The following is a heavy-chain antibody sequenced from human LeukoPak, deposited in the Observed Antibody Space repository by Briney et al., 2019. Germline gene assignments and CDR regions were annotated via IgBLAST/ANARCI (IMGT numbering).Heavy chain of an antibody. CDR1: SGSISSYY. Sequence: SXTLSLTCTVSSGSISSYYWSWIRQPPGKGLEWIGYIYYSGSTNYNPSLKSRVTISVDTSKNQFSLKLSSVTAADTAVYYCASAGIAVAGTNYFDYWGQGTLVTVSS. V-gene: IGHV4-59*01. D-gene: IGHD6-19*01. J-gene: IGHJ4*02. CDR3: ASAGIAVAGTNYFDY. CDR2: IYYSGST.